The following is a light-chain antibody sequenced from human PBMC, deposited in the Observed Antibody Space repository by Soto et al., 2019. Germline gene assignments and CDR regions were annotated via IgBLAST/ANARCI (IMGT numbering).Light chain of an antibody. CDR3: QSYDSDFVI. V-gene: IGLV6-57*04. Sequence: NFMLTQPHSVSESPGKKVTISCTRSSGSIANNNVQWYQQRPGSAPTTVIYENNQRPSGGPDRFSGSTDGSSNSASLTISGLQTEDESDYYGQSYDSDFVIFGGGTKLTVL. CDR1: SGSIANNN. CDR2: ENN. J-gene: IGLJ2*01.